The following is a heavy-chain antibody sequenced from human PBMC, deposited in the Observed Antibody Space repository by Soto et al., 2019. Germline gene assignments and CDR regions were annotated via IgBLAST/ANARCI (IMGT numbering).Heavy chain of an antibody. CDR1: GFTFSDYY. J-gene: IGHJ4*02. V-gene: IGHV3-11*06. Sequence: VRLVESGGGLVQPGKSLRLSCAASGFTFSDYYMSWIRQAPGKGLEWVSYISSSSSYTNYADSVKGRFTISRDNAKNSLYLQMNSLRAEDTAVYYCARVRGDYAIDYWGQGTLVTVSS. CDR2: ISSSSSYT. CDR3: ARVRGDYAIDY. D-gene: IGHD4-17*01.